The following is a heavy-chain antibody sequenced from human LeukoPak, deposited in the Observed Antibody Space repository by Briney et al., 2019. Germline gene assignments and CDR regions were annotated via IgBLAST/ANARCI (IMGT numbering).Heavy chain of an antibody. J-gene: IGHJ4*02. D-gene: IGHD4-17*01. V-gene: IGHV1-69*13. CDR2: IIPIFGTA. CDR1: GYTFTGYY. Sequence: GASVKVSCKASGYTFTGYYMHWVRQAPGQGLEWMGGIIPIFGTANYAQKFQGRVTITADESTSTAYMELSSLRSEDTAVYYCAAGVNDYGDYALDYWGQGTLVTVSS. CDR3: AAGVNDYGDYALDY.